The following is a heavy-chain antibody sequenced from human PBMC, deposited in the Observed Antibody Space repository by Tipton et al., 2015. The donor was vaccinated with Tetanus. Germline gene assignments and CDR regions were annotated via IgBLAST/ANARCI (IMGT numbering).Heavy chain of an antibody. CDR2: MNPASGNT. CDR3: ARALRGTTRVGFQYLSYYRMDV. D-gene: IGHD4-17*01. J-gene: IGHJ6*02. Sequence: QSGAEGKKPGASVRVSCKASAYAFTSYDLNWVRQAAGQGLEWMGWMNPASGNTGYAQKFQGRVTMTRDTSMSKAFMEVTRLGSEDMAIYYRARALRGTTRVGFQYLSYYRMDVWGQGTKVTVSS. V-gene: IGHV1-8*01. CDR1: AYAFTSYD.